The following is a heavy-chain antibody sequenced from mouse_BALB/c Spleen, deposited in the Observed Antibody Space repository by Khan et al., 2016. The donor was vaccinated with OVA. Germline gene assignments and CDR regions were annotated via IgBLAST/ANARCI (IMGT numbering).Heavy chain of an antibody. Sequence: QVQLKESGAELVRPGSSVKISCKASGYAFSNYWMNWVKQRPGQGLEWIGQIYPGDGDTSFNGKFRGKATLTADQSSSTAYLQLSSLTSEDSAVYFCARSGYDYFAYWGQGTLVTVSA. J-gene: IGHJ3*01. CDR1: GYAFSNYW. V-gene: IGHV1-80*01. CDR2: IYPGDGDT. CDR3: ARSGYDYFAY. D-gene: IGHD2-14*01.